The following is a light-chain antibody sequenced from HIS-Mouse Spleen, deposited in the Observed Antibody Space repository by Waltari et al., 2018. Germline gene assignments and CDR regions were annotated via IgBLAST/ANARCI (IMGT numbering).Light chain of an antibody. Sequence: QSALTQPASVSGSPGQSITISCPVPSSVGVGYNHVSCYQQHPVKAPKLMIYEVSKRPSGVSNRFSGSKSGNTASLTISGLQAEDEADYYCSSYTSSSILVFGTGTKVTVL. CDR1: SSVGVGYNH. J-gene: IGLJ1*01. CDR3: SSYTSSSILV. V-gene: IGLV2-14*01. CDR2: EVS.